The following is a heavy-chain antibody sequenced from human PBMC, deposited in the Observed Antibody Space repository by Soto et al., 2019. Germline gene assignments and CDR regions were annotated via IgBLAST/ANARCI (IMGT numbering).Heavy chain of an antibody. V-gene: IGHV4-30-4*01. J-gene: IGHJ4*02. CDR1: GSSISDEYH. D-gene: IGHD4-17*01. CDR2: ISYTGTT. Sequence: SETLSLTCTVSGSSISDEYHWTWIRQSPAKGLEWIGYISYTGTTYYNPSLKSRVTISGDMSKNQFSLRMASVTAADTAVYYCARQPTVNTTRRFFDSWGQGSLVTVSS. CDR3: ARQPTVNTTRRFFDS.